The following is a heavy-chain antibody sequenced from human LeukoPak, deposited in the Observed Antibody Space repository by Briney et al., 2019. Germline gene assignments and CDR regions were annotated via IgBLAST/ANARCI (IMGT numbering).Heavy chain of an antibody. V-gene: IGHV3-74*01. J-gene: IGHJ4*02. CDR1: GFTFSSYW. Sequence: GGSLRLSCAASGFTFSSYWMHWVRQAPGKGLVWVSRINSDGSSTSYADSVKGRFTISRDNAKNALYLQMNSLRAEDTAVYYCAREGNCGGDCYFFDYWGQGTLVTVSS. CDR3: AREGNCGGDCYFFDY. CDR2: INSDGSST. D-gene: IGHD2-21*02.